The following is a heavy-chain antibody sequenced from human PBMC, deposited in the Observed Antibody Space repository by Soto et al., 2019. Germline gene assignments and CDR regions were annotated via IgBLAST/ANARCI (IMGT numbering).Heavy chain of an antibody. V-gene: IGHV3-30-3*01. D-gene: IGHD1-26*01. J-gene: IGHJ4*02. CDR1: GFTFSSYA. CDR2: ISYDGSNK. CDR3: ARDKVVSVGATNTFDY. Sequence: QVQLVESGGGVVQPGRSLRLSCAASGFTFSSYAMHWVRQAPGKGLEWVAVISYDGSNKYYADSVKGRFTISRDNSKNTLYRQMNSLRAEDTAVYYCARDKVVSVGATNTFDYWGQGTLVTVSS.